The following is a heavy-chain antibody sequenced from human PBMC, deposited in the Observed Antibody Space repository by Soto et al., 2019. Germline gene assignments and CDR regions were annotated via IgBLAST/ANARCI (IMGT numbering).Heavy chain of an antibody. Sequence: ASVKVSCKASGYTFTCYYMHWVRQAPGQGLEWMGWINPNSGGTNYAQKFQGWVTMTRDTSTTTAYMELSRLRSDDTAVYYCARDDTFSTGGYYYYMDVWGKGTTVTVSS. CDR3: ARDDTFSTGGYYYYMDV. D-gene: IGHD2-2*01. CDR2: INPNSGGT. CDR1: GYTFTCYY. V-gene: IGHV1-2*04. J-gene: IGHJ6*03.